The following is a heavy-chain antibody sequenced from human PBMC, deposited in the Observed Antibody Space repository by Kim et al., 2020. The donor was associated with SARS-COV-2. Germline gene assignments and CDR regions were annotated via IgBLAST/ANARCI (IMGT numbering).Heavy chain of an antibody. CDR1: GGSVSRGYYF. CDR3: ARDLDPRDGYNLDYYYGMVV. CDR2: IYYSGST. V-gene: IGHV4-61*01. Sequence: SETLSLTCTVSGGSVSRGYYFWSWIRQPPGKGLEWIGHIYYSGSTNYNPSLKSRVTISVDTSKNQFSLKLSSVTAADTAVYFCARDLDPRDGYNLDYYYGMVVWGHGTPVTVSS. J-gene: IGHJ6*02. D-gene: IGHD5-12*01.